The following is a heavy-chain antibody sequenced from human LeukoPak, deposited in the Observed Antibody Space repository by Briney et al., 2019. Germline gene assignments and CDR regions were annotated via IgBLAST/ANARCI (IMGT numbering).Heavy chain of an antibody. Sequence: GGSLRLSCAASGFTFSSDAMHWVRQAPGKGLECVAVISYDGSNKYYADSVKGRFTISRDNSKNTLYLQMNSLRAEDTAVYYCAREDPYGSGSYFDYWGQGTLVTVSS. CDR1: GFTFSSDA. V-gene: IGHV3-30*04. J-gene: IGHJ4*02. CDR2: ISYDGSNK. D-gene: IGHD3-10*01. CDR3: AREDPYGSGSYFDY.